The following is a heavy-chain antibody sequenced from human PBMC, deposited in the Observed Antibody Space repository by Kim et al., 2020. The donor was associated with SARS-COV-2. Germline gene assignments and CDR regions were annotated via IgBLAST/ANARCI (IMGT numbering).Heavy chain of an antibody. CDR3: ARDLWVHNYDILTCYRQPEYYFDY. Sequence: GGSLRLSCAASGFTVSSYSMNWVRQAPGKGLEWVSYISSSSSTINYADSVKGRFTISRDNAKNSLYLHMNSLRAEDTAVYYCARDLWVHNYDILTCYRQPEYYFDYWGQVTLVTVSS. CDR2: ISSSSSTI. D-gene: IGHD3-9*01. V-gene: IGHV3-48*04. CDR1: GFTVSSYS. J-gene: IGHJ4*02.